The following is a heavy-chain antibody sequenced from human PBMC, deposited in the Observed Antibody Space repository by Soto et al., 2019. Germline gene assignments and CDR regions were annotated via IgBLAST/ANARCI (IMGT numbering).Heavy chain of an antibody. CDR3: ARGGYYDSSGYFPPPSDAFDI. Sequence: PSETLSLTCTVSGGSISSYYWSWIRQPPGKGLELIGYIYYSGSTNYNPSLKSRVTISVDTSKNQFSLELSSVTAADTAVYYCARGGYYDSSGYFPPPSDAFDIWGQGTMVTVSS. CDR2: IYYSGST. V-gene: IGHV4-59*01. CDR1: GGSISSYY. D-gene: IGHD3-22*01. J-gene: IGHJ3*02.